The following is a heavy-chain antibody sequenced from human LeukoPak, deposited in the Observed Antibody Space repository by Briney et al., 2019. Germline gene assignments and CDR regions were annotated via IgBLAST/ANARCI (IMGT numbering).Heavy chain of an antibody. Sequence: SETLSLTCAVYGGSFSGYYWSWIRQPPGKGLEWIGEINHSGGTNYNPSLKSRVTISVDTSKNQFSLKLSSVTAADTAVYYCARGSIVVVPAARVRYWFDPWGQGTLVTVSS. V-gene: IGHV4-34*01. J-gene: IGHJ5*02. D-gene: IGHD2-2*01. CDR3: ARGSIVVVPAARVRYWFDP. CDR2: INHSGGT. CDR1: GGSFSGYY.